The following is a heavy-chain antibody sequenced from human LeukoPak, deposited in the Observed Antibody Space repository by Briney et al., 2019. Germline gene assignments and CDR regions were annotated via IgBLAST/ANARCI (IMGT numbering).Heavy chain of an antibody. D-gene: IGHD6-13*01. CDR2: IRFDGSHV. CDR3: ARWDISAADIDY. Sequence: GGSLRLSCAASGLTFSSYGMHWVRQSPGKGLEWVAVIRFDGSHVYYGDSVKGRFTISRDNSKKTLFLQMDSLRAEDTAVYYCARWDISAADIDYWGQGTLVTVSA. V-gene: IGHV3-33*01. J-gene: IGHJ4*02. CDR1: GLTFSSYG.